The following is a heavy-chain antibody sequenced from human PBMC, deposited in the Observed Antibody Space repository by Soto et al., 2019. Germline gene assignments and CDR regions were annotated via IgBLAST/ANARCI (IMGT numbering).Heavy chain of an antibody. CDR2: IDPSDSYT. V-gene: IGHV5-10-1*01. D-gene: IGHD3-10*01. J-gene: IGHJ5*02. CDR3: ARLVVRGVITNWFDP. Sequence: PGESLKISCKGSGYSFTSYWISWVRQMPGKGLEWMGRIDPSDSYTNYSPSFQGHVTISADKSISTAYLQWSSLKASDTAMYYCARLVVRGVITNWFDPWGQGTLVTVSS. CDR1: GYSFTSYW.